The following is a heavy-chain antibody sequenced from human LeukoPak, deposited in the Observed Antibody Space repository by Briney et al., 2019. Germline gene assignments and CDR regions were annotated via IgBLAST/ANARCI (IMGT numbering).Heavy chain of an antibody. D-gene: IGHD4-17*01. J-gene: IGHJ4*02. CDR3: ARATTVTDLAFDY. Sequence: SETLSLTCTVSGGSISSSRYYWGWIRQPPGKGLEWIGSIYYSGSTYYNPSLKSRVTISVDTSKNQFSLKLSSVTAADTAVYYCARATTVTDLAFDYWGQGTLVTVSS. V-gene: IGHV4-39*01. CDR1: GGSISSSRYY. CDR2: IYYSGST.